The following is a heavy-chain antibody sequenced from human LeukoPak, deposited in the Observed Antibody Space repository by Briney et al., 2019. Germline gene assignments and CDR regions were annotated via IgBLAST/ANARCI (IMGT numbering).Heavy chain of an antibody. D-gene: IGHD4-23*01. V-gene: IGHV3-23*01. CDR2: ISGSGGST. CDR3: ARGRDYGGNSYFDY. J-gene: IGHJ4*02. Sequence: GGSLRLSCAASGFTFSSYAMSWVRQAPGKGLEWVSAISGSGGSTYYADSVKGRFTISRDNSKNTLYLQMGSLRAEDMAVYYCARGRDYGGNSYFDYWGQGTLVTVSS. CDR1: GFTFSSYA.